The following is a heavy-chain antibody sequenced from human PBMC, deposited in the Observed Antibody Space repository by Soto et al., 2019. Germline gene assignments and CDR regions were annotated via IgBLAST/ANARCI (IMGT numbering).Heavy chain of an antibody. D-gene: IGHD3-10*01. CDR1: AFTFGSHT. CDR2: INSGGTRT. J-gene: IGHJ4*02. CDR3: SREVQPGVRREYDY. V-gene: IGHV3-21*01. Sequence: PGGSLRLSCEASAFTFGSHTMNWVRQAPGKGLEWVSSINSGGTRTYYADSVKGRFTISRDNAKNSLYLQMNSLRAEDAAVYYCSREVQPGVRREYDYWGQGALVTVSS.